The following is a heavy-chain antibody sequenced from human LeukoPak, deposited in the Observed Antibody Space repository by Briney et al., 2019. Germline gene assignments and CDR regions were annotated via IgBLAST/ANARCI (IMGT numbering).Heavy chain of an antibody. CDR2: ISSSSSYI. CDR3: ARAVGGYYDSSGYPDY. V-gene: IGHV3-21*01. Sequence: GGSLRLSCAASGFTFSSYSMNWDRQAPGKGLEWVSSISSSSSYIYYADSVKGRFTISRDNAKNSLYLQMNSLRAEDTAVYYCARAVGGYYDSSGYPDYWGQGTLVTVSS. D-gene: IGHD3-22*01. CDR1: GFTFSSYS. J-gene: IGHJ4*02.